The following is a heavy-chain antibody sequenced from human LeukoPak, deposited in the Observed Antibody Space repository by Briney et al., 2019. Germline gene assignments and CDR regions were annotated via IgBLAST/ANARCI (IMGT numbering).Heavy chain of an antibody. V-gene: IGHV4-34*01. D-gene: IGHD1-26*01. CDR2: INHSGST. Sequence: SETLSLTCAVYGGSFSGYYWSWIRQPPGKGLEWIGEINHSGSTNYNPSLKSRVTISVGTSKNQFSLKLNSVTAADTAVYYCARIPWGYSYYMDVWGKGTTVTISS. CDR3: ARIPWGYSYYMDV. CDR1: GGSFSGYY. J-gene: IGHJ6*03.